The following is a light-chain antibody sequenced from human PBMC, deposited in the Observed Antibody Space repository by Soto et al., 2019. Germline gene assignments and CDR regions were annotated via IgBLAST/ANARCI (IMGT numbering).Light chain of an antibody. Sequence: DIVMTQSPDSLTVSLGERATINCRSSHDLLYSVNNQNYLAWYQQRPGQPPKLLIHWASIREPGVPDRVSGSGSGTDFTLTINSLQAEDVAVYDCHQSFDTPWTFGQGTKLEIK. J-gene: IGKJ1*01. CDR2: WAS. CDR3: HQSFDTPWT. CDR1: HDLLYSVNNQNY. V-gene: IGKV4-1*01.